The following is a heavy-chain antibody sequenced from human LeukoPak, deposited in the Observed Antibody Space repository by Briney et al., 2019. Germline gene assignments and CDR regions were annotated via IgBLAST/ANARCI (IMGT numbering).Heavy chain of an antibody. V-gene: IGHV1-2*02. J-gene: IGHJ4*02. D-gene: IGHD5-12*01. Sequence: ASVKVSCKASGYTFTGYYMHWVRQAPGQGLEWMGWINPNSGGTNYAQKFQGRVTMTRDTSISTAYMELSRLRSDDTAVYYCARVGRRGATRQQWGGDYFAYGGQGPLVTVSS. CDR3: ARVGRRGATRQQWGGDYFAY. CDR2: INPNSGGT. CDR1: GYTFTGYY.